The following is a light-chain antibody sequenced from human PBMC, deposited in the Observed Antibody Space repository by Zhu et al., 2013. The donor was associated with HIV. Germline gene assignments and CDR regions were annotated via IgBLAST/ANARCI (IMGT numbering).Light chain of an antibody. V-gene: IGLV2-14*01. CDR1: SNDVGGYNY. J-gene: IGLJ2*01. Sequence: QSALTQPASVSGSLGQSITISCTGSSNDVGGYNYVSWYQQHPGKAPKLILYEVTKRPSGISNRFSGSKSGNTASLTISGLQDDDEAVYYCNSHRSGTTLVLFGGGTTVTVL. CDR2: EVT. CDR3: NSHRSGTTLVL.